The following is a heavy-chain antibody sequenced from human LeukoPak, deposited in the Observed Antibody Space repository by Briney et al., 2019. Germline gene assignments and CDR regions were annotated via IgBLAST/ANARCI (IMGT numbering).Heavy chain of an antibody. CDR1: GFTFSTYS. Sequence: GGSLRLSCAASGFTFSTYSMNWVRQAPGKGLEWVSSISSSYIHYADSVKGRFTISRDNAKNSLFLQMNSLRAEDTAVYYCARDPSDGSGSYYNDYYFDYWGQGTLVTVSS. CDR2: ISSSYI. D-gene: IGHD3-10*01. J-gene: IGHJ4*02. CDR3: ARDPSDGSGSYYNDYYFDY. V-gene: IGHV3-21*01.